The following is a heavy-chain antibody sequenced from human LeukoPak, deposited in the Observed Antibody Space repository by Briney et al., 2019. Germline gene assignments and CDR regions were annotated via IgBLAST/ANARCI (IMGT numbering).Heavy chain of an antibody. V-gene: IGHV1-46*01. CDR3: ATEDCSSTSCYFGVY. CDR2: INPSGGST. CDR1: GYTFTSYY. D-gene: IGHD2-2*01. Sequence: ASVKVSCKASGYTFTSYYMHWVRQAPGQGLEWMGIINPSGGSTSYAQKFQGRVTMTRDTSTSTVYMELSSLRSEDTAVYYCATEDCSSTSCYFGVYWGQGTLVTVSS. J-gene: IGHJ4*02.